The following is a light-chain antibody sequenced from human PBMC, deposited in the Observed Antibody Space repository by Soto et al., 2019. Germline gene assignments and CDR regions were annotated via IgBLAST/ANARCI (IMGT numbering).Light chain of an antibody. CDR1: QNISIY. J-gene: IGKJ3*01. Sequence: DIQMTQSPSSLSASVGDRVTITCRASQNISIYLNWYQQKPGKAPKLLIYTVSNLQNGVPSRFSADGSGTDFTRTISSLQHEDFATYYCQQSSSTPPFTFGPGTKVDIK. V-gene: IGKV1-39*01. CDR3: QQSSSTPPFT. CDR2: TVS.